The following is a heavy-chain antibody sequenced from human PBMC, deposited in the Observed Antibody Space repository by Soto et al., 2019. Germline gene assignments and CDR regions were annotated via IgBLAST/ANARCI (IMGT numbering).Heavy chain of an antibody. J-gene: IGHJ4*02. CDR2: ISAYNGNT. V-gene: IGHV1-18*01. CDR1: GYTFTSYG. D-gene: IGHD3-22*01. Sequence: ASVKVSCKASGYTFTSYGISWVRQAPGQGLEWMGWISAYNGNTNYAQKLQGRVTMTTDTSTSTAYMELRSLRSDDTAVYYCARDSVMDSGYYYDSSGYYRKSLFDYWGQGTLVTVSS. CDR3: ARDSVMDSGYYYDSSGYYRKSLFDY.